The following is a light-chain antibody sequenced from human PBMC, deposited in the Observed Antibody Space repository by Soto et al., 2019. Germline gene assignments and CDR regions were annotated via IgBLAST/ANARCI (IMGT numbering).Light chain of an antibody. CDR3: SSYSGSSSLV. V-gene: IGLV2-23*01. CDR2: EGF. CDR1: SSDVGSYNV. J-gene: IGLJ2*01. Sequence: QSALTQPASLSGSPGQSITISCTGTSSDVGSYNVVSWYQQHPGKAPKVMIYEGFKRPSGVSNRFSGSKSGNAASQTISGRQAEDEAHYYCSSYSGSSSLVFGGGTKLTVL.